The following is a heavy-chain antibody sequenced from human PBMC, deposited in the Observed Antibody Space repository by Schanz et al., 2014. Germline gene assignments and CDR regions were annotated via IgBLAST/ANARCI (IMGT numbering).Heavy chain of an antibody. D-gene: IGHD3-10*01. J-gene: IGHJ5*01. CDR2: ISASGGST. CDR1: GFTFSAYG. CDR3: AKDFTGSGIFFNS. V-gene: IGHV3-23*04. Sequence: VQLVESGGGLVKPGGSLRLSCAASGFTFSAYGMSWVRQAPGKGLEWVSAISASGGSTYYADSVKGRFTISRDNSKNTLYVQLNSLRAEDTAVYYCAKDFTGSGIFFNSWGQGTLVSVSS.